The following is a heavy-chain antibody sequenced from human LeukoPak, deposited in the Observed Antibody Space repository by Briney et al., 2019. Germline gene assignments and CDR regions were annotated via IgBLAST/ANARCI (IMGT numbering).Heavy chain of an antibody. D-gene: IGHD3-22*01. V-gene: IGHV4-39*01. Sequence: SETLSLTCTVSGGSISSSSYWWGWIRQPPGKGLEWIANIYYSGSTHHNPSLKSRVTISIEKSKNQFSLKLSSVTAADTAVYYCARIYYESSGYYPWNFDYWGQGTLVTVSS. CDR3: ARIYYESSGYYPWNFDY. J-gene: IGHJ4*02. CDR1: GGSISSSSYW. CDR2: IYYSGST.